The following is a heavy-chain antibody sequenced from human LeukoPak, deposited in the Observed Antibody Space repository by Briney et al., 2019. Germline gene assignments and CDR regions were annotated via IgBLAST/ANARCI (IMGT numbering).Heavy chain of an antibody. J-gene: IGHJ4*02. D-gene: IGHD6-13*01. V-gene: IGHV4-59*01. CDR1: GGSISSYY. CDR2: IYYSGST. Sequence: SETLSLTCTVSGGSISSYYWSWIRQPPGKGLEWIGYIYYSGSTNYNPSLKSRVTISVDTSKNQFSLKLSSVTAADTAVYYCARDRQQLGLGEFGYWGQGTLVTVSS. CDR3: ARDRQQLGLGEFGY.